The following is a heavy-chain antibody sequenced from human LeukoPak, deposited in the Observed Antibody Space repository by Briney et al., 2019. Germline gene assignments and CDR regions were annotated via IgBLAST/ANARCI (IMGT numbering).Heavy chain of an antibody. D-gene: IGHD3-3*01. Sequence: GGSLRLSCAASRFTVSSNYMSWVRQAPGKGLEWVSVIYSGGSTYYADSVKGRFTISRDNSKNTLYLQMYSLRAEDTAVYYCARVGSDDFWTTDYWGRGTLVTVSS. CDR2: IYSGGST. CDR3: ARVGSDDFWTTDY. CDR1: RFTVSSNY. V-gene: IGHV3-66*02. J-gene: IGHJ4*02.